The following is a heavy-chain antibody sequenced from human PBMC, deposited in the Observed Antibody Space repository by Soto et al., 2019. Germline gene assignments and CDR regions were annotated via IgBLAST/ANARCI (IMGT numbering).Heavy chain of an antibody. D-gene: IGHD1-26*01. CDR3: ARDKGKMSSGAFDI. J-gene: IGHJ3*02. CDR1: GGTFSSYA. V-gene: IGHV1-69*13. Sequence: SVKVSCKASGGTFSSYAISWVRQAPGQGLEWMGGIIPIFGTANYAQRFQGRVTITADESTSTAYMELSSLRSEDTAVYYCARDKGKMSSGAFDIWGQGTMVTV. CDR2: IIPIFGTA.